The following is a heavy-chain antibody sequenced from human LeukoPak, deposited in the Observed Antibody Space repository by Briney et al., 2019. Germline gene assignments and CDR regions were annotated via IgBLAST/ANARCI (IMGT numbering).Heavy chain of an antibody. CDR2: ITWNSGSI. CDR1: GFTFADYA. CDR3: AKDLLRSSGWLDY. J-gene: IGHJ4*02. D-gene: IGHD6-19*01. V-gene: IGHV3-9*01. Sequence: GRSLRLSCAASGFTFADYAMHWVRQVPGKGLEWVSGITWNSGSIGYADSVKGRFTISRDNAKNSLYLQMNSLRAEDTAVYYCAKDLLRSSGWLDYWGQGTLVTVSS.